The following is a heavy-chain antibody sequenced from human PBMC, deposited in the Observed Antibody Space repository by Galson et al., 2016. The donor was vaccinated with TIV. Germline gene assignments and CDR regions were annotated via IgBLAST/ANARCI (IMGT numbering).Heavy chain of an antibody. CDR3: TTRIAISGVIIRDY. CDR2: IKSKTDGGTR. Sequence: SLRLSCAASGFTFTNAWMTRVRQAPGKGLEWVGRIKSKTDGGTRDYSAPVKGRFTISKDDSKNTWYLQLNSLKTDDTAVYYCTTRIAISGVIIRDYWGQGTLVTVSS. J-gene: IGHJ4*02. V-gene: IGHV3-15*01. D-gene: IGHD3-3*01. CDR1: GFTFTNAW.